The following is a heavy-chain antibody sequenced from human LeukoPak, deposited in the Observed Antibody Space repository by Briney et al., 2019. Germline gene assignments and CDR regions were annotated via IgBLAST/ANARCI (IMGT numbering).Heavy chain of an antibody. CDR2: RKGGGET. D-gene: IGHD1-1*01. Sequence: GGSLRLSCAASGLSFSNYAMSWVRQAPARGPEGVSSRKGGGETFNADSVKGRFTLSRDDSRNTVYLQLNNLRVEDTAIYYCAKANWVSNADAVWWGQGTQVTVSS. CDR3: AKANWVSNADAVW. J-gene: IGHJ4*02. CDR1: GLSFSNYA. V-gene: IGHV3-23*01.